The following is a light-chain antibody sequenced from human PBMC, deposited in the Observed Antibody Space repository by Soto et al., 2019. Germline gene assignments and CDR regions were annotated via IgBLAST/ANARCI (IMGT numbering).Light chain of an antibody. CDR3: QQYGSTHPWT. V-gene: IGKV3-15*01. J-gene: IGKJ1*01. Sequence: VMTQSPATLSVSPGERATLSCRASQSVSSNLAWYQQKPGQAPRLLIYGASTRATGSPARISGGRSWADFTLTISRLEPADYAVYYCQQYGSTHPWTFGQGTKVDIK. CDR1: QSVSSN. CDR2: GAS.